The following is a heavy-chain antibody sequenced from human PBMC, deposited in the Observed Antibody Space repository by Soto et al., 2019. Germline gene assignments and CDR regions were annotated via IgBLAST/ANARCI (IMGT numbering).Heavy chain of an antibody. CDR3: ASALLDH. V-gene: IGHV3-48*01. CDR1: GFTFRNYS. CDR2: XXXSSXXI. Sequence: GXSLRLSCVASGFTFRNYSMNWVRQAPGXXXXXXXYXXXSSXXISXXXXXXXRXXVYXXXAKTPPYLQMKSLRAEDTAVYYCASALLDHWGQGILVNVSS. J-gene: IGHJ4*02.